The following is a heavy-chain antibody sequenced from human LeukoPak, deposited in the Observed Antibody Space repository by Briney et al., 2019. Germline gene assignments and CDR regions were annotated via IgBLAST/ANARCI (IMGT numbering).Heavy chain of an antibody. J-gene: IGHJ4*02. D-gene: IGHD3-10*01. Sequence: GGSLRLSCAASGFTFSSYWMSWVRQAPGKGLEWVANIHGSAKYYVDSVKGRFTISRDNAKSSVYLQMNSLRAEDTAVYCCARETPYGSLTFDYWGQGTLVTVSS. CDR1: GFTFSSYW. CDR3: ARETPYGSLTFDY. V-gene: IGHV3-7*03. CDR2: IHGSAK.